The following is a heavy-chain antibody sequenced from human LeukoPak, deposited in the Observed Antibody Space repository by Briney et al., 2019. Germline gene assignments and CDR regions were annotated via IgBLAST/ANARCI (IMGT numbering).Heavy chain of an antibody. CDR1: GSTFSRYW. V-gene: IGHV3-7*03. CDR2: IKQDGSEK. Sequence: GGSLRLSCAASGSTFSRYWMSWVRQTPGKGPEWVANIKQDGSEKYYVDSVKGRFSISRDNAKNSLYLQMSSLRAEDTAVYYCAREHLGDYYYGMDVWGQGTTVTVSS. CDR3: AREHLGDYYYGMDV. D-gene: IGHD7-27*01. J-gene: IGHJ6*02.